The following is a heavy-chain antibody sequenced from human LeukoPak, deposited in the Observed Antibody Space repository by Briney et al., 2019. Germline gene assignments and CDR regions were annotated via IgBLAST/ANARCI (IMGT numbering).Heavy chain of an antibody. D-gene: IGHD5-18*01. CDR3: GKTTVGYSSGQKPAWPVDY. CDR2: VSGSGGST. CDR1: GFTYSSYA. V-gene: IGHV3-23*01. J-gene: IGHJ4*02. Sequence: PGGSLSLSCAASGFTYSSYAMSWVRQAAGKRLHWVSAVSGSGGSTFYADSVTSRFTISRDNSKKTLYLQMNSLRAEDTAVYYCGKTTVGYSSGQKPAWPVDYWGQGTLVTVSS.